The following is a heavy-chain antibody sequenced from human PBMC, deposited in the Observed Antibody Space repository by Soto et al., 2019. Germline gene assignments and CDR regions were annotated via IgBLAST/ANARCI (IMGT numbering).Heavy chain of an antibody. J-gene: IGHJ3*02. CDR2: IYYSGST. CDR3: ARQYGSAFDI. CDR1: GRSISRVNYY. D-gene: IGHD3-10*01. V-gene: IGHV4-30-4*02. Sequence: SETLSLTCTVSGRSISRVNYYWSWIRQPPGKGLEWIGYIYYSGSTYYNPSLRSRVTISVDTSKNQFSLKLSSVTAADTAVYYCARQYGSAFDIWGQGTMVTVSS.